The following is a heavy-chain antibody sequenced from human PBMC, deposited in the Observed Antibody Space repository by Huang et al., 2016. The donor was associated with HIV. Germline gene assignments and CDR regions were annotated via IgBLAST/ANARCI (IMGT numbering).Heavy chain of an antibody. CDR1: GGGSSSYA. Sequence: QVQLVQSGAEVKKPGSSVKLSCQSSGGGSSSYAISWVRQARGQGLEWMGGISPIFGTTDDAPRFQGRVPITADESTNTAYIELSSLEYDDTALYYCARSGPRWGLATIWTLVYWGQGTLVTVSS. J-gene: IGHJ4*02. CDR2: ISPIFGTT. V-gene: IGHV1-69*13. CDR3: ARSGPRWGLATIWTLVY. D-gene: IGHD5-12*01.